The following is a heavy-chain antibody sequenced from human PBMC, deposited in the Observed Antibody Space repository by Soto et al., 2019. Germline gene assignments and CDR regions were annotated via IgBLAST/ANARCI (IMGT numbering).Heavy chain of an antibody. J-gene: IGHJ5*02. CDR2: ISGSAANI. CDR3: AEVNSGYPNWFGP. D-gene: IGHD5-12*01. V-gene: IGHV3-23*01. CDR1: GFTFSNYA. Sequence: EAQLLESGGGLVQPGESLRLSCVASGFTFSNYAMSWVRQAPGKGLEWVSVISGSAANIYYADSVKGRFTISRANSKTTLSLQMNSLRAEATAVYYCAEVNSGYPNWFGPWGQGSLATVSS.